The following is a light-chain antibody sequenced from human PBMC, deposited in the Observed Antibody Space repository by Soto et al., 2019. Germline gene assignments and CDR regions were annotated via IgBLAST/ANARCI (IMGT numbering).Light chain of an antibody. CDR1: SSDVGGYNY. Sequence: QSVLTQPASVSGSPGQSITISCTGTSSDVGGYNYISWYQQHPVKAPKLLIYDVSNRPSGASNLFSGSKSGNTASLTISGLQAEDEADYYCSSYTGSTTLHYVFGTGTKVTVL. CDR3: SSYTGSTTLHYV. CDR2: DVS. V-gene: IGLV2-14*01. J-gene: IGLJ1*01.